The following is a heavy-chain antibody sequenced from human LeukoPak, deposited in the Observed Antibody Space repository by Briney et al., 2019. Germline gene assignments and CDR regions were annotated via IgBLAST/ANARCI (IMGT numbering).Heavy chain of an antibody. CDR3: AKDIYSSGWYYFDY. CDR2: ISSISSTI. CDR1: GFTFNGYG. V-gene: IGHV3-48*01. Sequence: GGSLRLSCAASGFTFNGYGMNWVRQAPGKGLEWVSYISSISSTIYYSDSVKGRFTISRDNAKNSLYLQMNSLRAEDTALYYCAKDIYSSGWYYFDYWGQGTLVTVSS. D-gene: IGHD6-19*01. J-gene: IGHJ4*02.